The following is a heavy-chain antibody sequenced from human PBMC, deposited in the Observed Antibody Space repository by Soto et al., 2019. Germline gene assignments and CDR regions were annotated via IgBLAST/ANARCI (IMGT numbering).Heavy chain of an antibody. CDR2: INAGNGKT. CDR1: GYTFSNYA. CDR3: ANNGYYYYYGMDG. J-gene: IGHJ6*02. Sequence: QVQLVQSGAEVKKPGASVKVSCKASGYTFSNYATHWVRQAPGQRLEWMGWINAGNGKTKYSQNFQGRVTITRDTSASTAYMELISLRSEDTAVFYCANNGYYYYYGMDGWGQGTTVTVSS. V-gene: IGHV1-3*01. D-gene: IGHD1-20*01.